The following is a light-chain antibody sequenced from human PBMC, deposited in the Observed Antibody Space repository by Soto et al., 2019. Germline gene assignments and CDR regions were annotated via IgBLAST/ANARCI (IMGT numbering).Light chain of an antibody. Sequence: EIVLTQSPGTLSLSPGERATLSCRASQSVSSSYFAWYQQKPGQAPRLLIYGTSSRATGIPDRFSGSGSGTDFTLTISSLEPEDFAVYYCQQYSTSPWTFGQGTKVEIK. J-gene: IGKJ1*01. CDR2: GTS. CDR1: QSVSSSY. V-gene: IGKV3-20*01. CDR3: QQYSTSPWT.